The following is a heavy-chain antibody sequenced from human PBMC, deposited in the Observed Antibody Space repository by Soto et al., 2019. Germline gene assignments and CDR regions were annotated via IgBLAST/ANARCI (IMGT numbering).Heavy chain of an antibody. D-gene: IGHD2-15*01. CDR2: IYPGDSDT. V-gene: IGHV5-51*01. CDR3: ERHRACATAWYLHR. J-gene: IGHJ5*02. Sequence: PAESMRRSCKTSGNSFSSYWVGWGRQMTGKGLEWMGIIYPGDSDTRYSPSFQGQVTISVNKSINTAYLQWTSLKASDTAMYYCERHRACATAWYLHRWGQGTPCTVSA. CDR1: GNSFSSYW.